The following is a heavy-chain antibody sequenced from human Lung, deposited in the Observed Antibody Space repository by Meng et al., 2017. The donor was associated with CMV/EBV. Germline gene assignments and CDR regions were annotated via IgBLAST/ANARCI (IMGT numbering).Heavy chain of an antibody. V-gene: IGHV5-51*01. J-gene: IGHJ4*02. CDR2: IYPGDSDT. D-gene: IGHD4-11*01. Sequence: GESXKISCKGSGYSFTTHWIGWVRQMPGKGLEWMGVIYPGDSDTTYSPSFQGRVTISADKSITTAYLQLRSLKASDTAVYYCARQDSYTNYYFDLWGRGTLVTVFS. CDR3: ARQDSYTNYYFDL. CDR1: GYSFTTHW.